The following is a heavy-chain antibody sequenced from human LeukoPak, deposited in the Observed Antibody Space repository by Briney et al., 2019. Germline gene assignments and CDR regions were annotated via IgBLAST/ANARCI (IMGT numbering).Heavy chain of an antibody. J-gene: IGHJ3*02. V-gene: IGHV3-53*01. D-gene: IGHD6-13*01. Sequence: PGGSLRLSCAGSEFTVSANYMSWVRQAPGKGLEWVSFMDPDGVTSYADSVQGRFTISRDNSENTLYLQMSSLRAEDTAIYYCTKGTFDIWGQGTMVTVSS. CDR2: MDPDGVT. CDR1: EFTVSANY. CDR3: TKGTFDI.